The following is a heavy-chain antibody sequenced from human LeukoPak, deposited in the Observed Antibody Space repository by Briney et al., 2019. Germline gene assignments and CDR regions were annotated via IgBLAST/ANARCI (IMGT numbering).Heavy chain of an antibody. J-gene: IGHJ4*02. V-gene: IGHV3-9*01. CDR1: GFTFDDYA. CDR3: AKDTGYGSSGLIDY. Sequence: GGSLRLSCAASGFTFDDYAMHWFRQAPGKGLEWVSSISWNSGSIGYADSVKGRFTISRDNAKNSLYLQMNSLRAEDTALYYCAKDTGYGSSGLIDYWGQGTLVTVSS. CDR2: ISWNSGSI. D-gene: IGHD3-22*01.